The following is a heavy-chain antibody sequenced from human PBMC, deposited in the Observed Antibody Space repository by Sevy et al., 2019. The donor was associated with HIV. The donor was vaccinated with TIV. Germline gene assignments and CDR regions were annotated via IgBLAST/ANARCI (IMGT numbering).Heavy chain of an antibody. CDR2: IYPGDSDT. Sequence: GEFLEISCKGFGYSFTSYWIGWVRQMPGKGLEGMGIIYPGDSDTRYRPSFQGQVTISADKSISTAYLRWSSLKASDTAMCYCARPGLNDGNGMDVWGQGTTVTVSS. J-gene: IGHJ6*02. V-gene: IGHV5-51*01. CDR3: ARPGLNDGNGMDV. CDR1: GYSFTSYW. D-gene: IGHD1-1*01.